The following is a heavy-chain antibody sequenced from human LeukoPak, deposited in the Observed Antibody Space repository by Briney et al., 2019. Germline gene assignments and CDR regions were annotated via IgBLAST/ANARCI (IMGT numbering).Heavy chain of an antibody. J-gene: IGHJ6*04. V-gene: IGHV3-53*01. CDR3: ARDGYYCSGGSCYDGMDV. CDR2: IYSGGST. CDR1: GFTVSSNY. Sequence: GGSLRLSCAASGFTVSSNYMSWVRQAPGKGLEGGSVIYSGGSTYYADSVKGRFTISGDNSKNTLYLQMNSLRAEDTAVYYCARDGYYCSGGSCYDGMDVWGKGTTVTVSS. D-gene: IGHD2-15*01.